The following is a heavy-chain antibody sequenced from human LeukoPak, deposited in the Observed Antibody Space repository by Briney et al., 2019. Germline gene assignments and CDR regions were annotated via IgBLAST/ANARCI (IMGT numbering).Heavy chain of an antibody. Sequence: GGSLRLSCAASGFTFSSYEMNWVRQAPGKGLEWVSYISSSGSTIYYADSVKGRFTISRDNAKNSLYLQMNSLRAEDTAVYYCARDPTSGDVYGSGKNPLVDYWGQGALVTVSS. CDR1: GFTFSSYE. V-gene: IGHV3-48*03. J-gene: IGHJ4*02. CDR2: ISSSGSTI. D-gene: IGHD3-10*01. CDR3: ARDPTSGDVYGSGKNPLVDY.